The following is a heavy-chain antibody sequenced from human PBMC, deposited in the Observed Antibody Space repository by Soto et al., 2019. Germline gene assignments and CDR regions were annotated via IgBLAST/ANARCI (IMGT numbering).Heavy chain of an antibody. V-gene: IGHV3-48*02. Sequence: GGSLRLSCVTSGFTFSSHSMNWVRQAPGKGLEWISYISGGSKSIYYAASVKGRFTISRDNAKNSLYLEMNSLRDEDTAVYSCVRDSRRGYGMDVWGPGTTVTVSS. D-gene: IGHD3-10*01. CDR2: ISGGSKSI. J-gene: IGHJ6*02. CDR3: VRDSRRGYGMDV. CDR1: GFTFSSHS.